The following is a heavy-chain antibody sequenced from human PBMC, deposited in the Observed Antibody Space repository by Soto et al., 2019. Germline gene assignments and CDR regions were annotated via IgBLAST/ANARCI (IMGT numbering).Heavy chain of an antibody. Sequence: PSETLSLTCTVSGGSISSSSYYWGWIRQPPGKGLEWIGSIYYSGSTYYNPSLKSRVTISVDTSKNQFSLKLSSVTAADTAVYYCARHWHGDYLGAFDIWGQGTMVT. CDR3: ARHWHGDYLGAFDI. V-gene: IGHV4-39*01. D-gene: IGHD4-17*01. CDR1: GGSISSSSYY. CDR2: IYYSGST. J-gene: IGHJ3*02.